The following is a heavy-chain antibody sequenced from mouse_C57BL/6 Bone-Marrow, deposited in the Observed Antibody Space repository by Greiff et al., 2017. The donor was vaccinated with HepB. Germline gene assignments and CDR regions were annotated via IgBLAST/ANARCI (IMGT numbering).Heavy chain of an antibody. V-gene: IGHV1-82*01. D-gene: IGHD1-1*01. J-gene: IGHJ4*01. CDR2: IYPGDGDT. CDR3: ARPITTVVPYAMDY. CDR1: GYAFSSSW. Sequence: VQVVESGPELVKPGASVKISCKASGYAFSSSWMNWVKQRPGKGLEWIGRIYPGDGDTNYNGKFKGKATLTADKSSSTAYMQLSSLTSEDSAVYFCARPITTVVPYAMDYWGQGTSVTVSS.